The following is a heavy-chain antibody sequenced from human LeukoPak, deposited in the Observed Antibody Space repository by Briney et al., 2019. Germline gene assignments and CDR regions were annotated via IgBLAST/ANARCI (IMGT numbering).Heavy chain of an antibody. J-gene: IGHJ4*02. CDR3: ASPGPDYGDYAYAY. D-gene: IGHD4-17*01. CDR1: GGSISDYY. Sequence: SETLSLTCTVSGGSISDYYWNWIRQSAGKGPEWIGYIYYTGTTNYNPSLKSRVTISLDTSNNQFSLRVSSVTAADTDTYYCASPGPDYGDYAYAYWGQGSLVTVSS. CDR2: IYYTGTT. V-gene: IGHV4-59*01.